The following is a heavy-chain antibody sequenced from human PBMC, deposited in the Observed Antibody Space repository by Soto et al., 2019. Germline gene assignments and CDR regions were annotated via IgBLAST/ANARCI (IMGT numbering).Heavy chain of an antibody. J-gene: IGHJ5*02. V-gene: IGHV3-23*01. D-gene: IGHD4-17*01. Sequence: GGSLRLSCAASGFTFSSYAMSWVRQAPGKGLEWVSAISGSGGSTYYADSVKGRFTISRDNSKNTLYLQMNSLRAEDTAVYYCAKDHEAPMTTVSKNPSWRFDPWGQGTLVTVSS. CDR3: AKDHEAPMTTVSKNPSWRFDP. CDR1: GFTFSSYA. CDR2: ISGSGGST.